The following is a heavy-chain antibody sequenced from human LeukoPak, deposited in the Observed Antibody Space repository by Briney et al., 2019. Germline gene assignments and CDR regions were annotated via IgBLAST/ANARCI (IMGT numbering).Heavy chain of an antibody. V-gene: IGHV4-4*02. D-gene: IGHD2-2*01. Sequence: SETLSLTCGVSGGTIDITTYWSWVRQAPGKGLEWIGEISHGGTTNYNPSLRSRVAMSLDRANNQFSLSLTSVTAADTAVYYCTRESRSFCPFEYWGQGVLVTVSS. CDR1: GGTIDITTY. CDR3: TRESRSFCPFEY. J-gene: IGHJ4*02. CDR2: ISHGGTT.